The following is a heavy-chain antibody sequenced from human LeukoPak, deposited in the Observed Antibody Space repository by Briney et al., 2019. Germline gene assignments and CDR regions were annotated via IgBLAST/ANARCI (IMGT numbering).Heavy chain of an antibody. CDR3: ATQAYPTRWLPRGGLGWFDP. CDR2: INHSGST. V-gene: IGHV4-34*01. D-gene: IGHD5-24*01. J-gene: IGHJ5*02. Sequence: KASETLSLTCAVYGGSFSGYYWSWIRQPPGKGLEWIGEINHSGSTNYNPSLKSRVTISVNTSKNQFSLKLSSVTAADTAVYYCATQAYPTRWLPRGGLGWFDPWGQGTLVTVSS. CDR1: GGSFSGYY.